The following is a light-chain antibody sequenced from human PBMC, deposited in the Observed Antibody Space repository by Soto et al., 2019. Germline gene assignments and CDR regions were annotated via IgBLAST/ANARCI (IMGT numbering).Light chain of an antibody. Sequence: QSALTQPASVSGSPGQSITISFTGTSSDVGGYKYVSWYQQHPGKAPKLMIYEVTNRPSGVSNRFSGSKSGNTASLTISGLQAEDGADYYCSSYSSSSILVFGGGTKLTVL. J-gene: IGLJ2*01. CDR2: EVT. CDR1: SSDVGGYKY. CDR3: SSYSSSSILV. V-gene: IGLV2-14*01.